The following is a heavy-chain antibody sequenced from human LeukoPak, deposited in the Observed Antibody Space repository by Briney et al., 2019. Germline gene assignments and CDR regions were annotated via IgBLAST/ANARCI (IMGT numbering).Heavy chain of an antibody. V-gene: IGHV1-2*02. CDR3: ARDHGRMVATDDY. CDR2: INPNSGGT. J-gene: IGHJ4*02. Sequence: ASVTVSCKASGYTFTRYYMHWVRQAPGQGLAWMGWINPNSGGTNYARKFQGRVTMTRDTSISTAYMELSRLRSDDTAVYYCARDHGRMVATDDYWGQGTLVTVPS. D-gene: IGHD5-12*01. CDR1: GYTFTRYY.